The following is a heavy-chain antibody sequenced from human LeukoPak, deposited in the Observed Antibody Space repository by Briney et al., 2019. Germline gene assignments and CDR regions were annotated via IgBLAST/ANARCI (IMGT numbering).Heavy chain of an antibody. CDR2: ISWNSGSI. Sequence: GGSLRLSCAASGFTFDDYAMHWVRQAPGKGLEWVSGISWNSGSIGYADSVKGRFTTSRDNAKNSLYLQMNSLRAEDTAVYYCARVLPDSSGWNFDYWGQGTLVTVSS. V-gene: IGHV3-9*01. J-gene: IGHJ4*02. D-gene: IGHD6-19*01. CDR3: ARVLPDSSGWNFDY. CDR1: GFTFDDYA.